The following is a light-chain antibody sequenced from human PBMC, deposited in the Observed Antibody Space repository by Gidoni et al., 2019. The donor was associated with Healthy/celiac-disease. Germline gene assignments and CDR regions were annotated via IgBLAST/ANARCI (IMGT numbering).Light chain of an antibody. V-gene: IGLV3-25*03. J-gene: IGLJ2*01. CDR3: QSADSSGTGVV. CDR2: KDS. CDR1: ALPKQY. Sequence: SYELTQPPSVSVSPGQTARITCSGDALPKQYAYWYQQKPGQAPVLVIYKDSERPSGIPERFSGSSSGTTVTLTNSGVQGEDEADYYCQSADSSGTGVVFGGGTKLTVL.